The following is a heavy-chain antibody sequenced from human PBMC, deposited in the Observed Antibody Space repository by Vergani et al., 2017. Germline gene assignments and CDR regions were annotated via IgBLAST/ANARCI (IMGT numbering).Heavy chain of an antibody. V-gene: IGHV1-69*13. J-gene: IGHJ5*02. CDR1: GGTFSSCA. CDR2: IIPIFGTA. D-gene: IGHD3-10*01. CDR3: ARDGSGSYYNGPTGWFDP. Sequence: QVQLVQSGAEVKKPGSSVKVSCKASGGTFSSCAISWVRQAPGQGLEWMGRIIPIFGTANYAQKFQGRVTITADESTSTAYMELSSLRSEDTAVYYCARDGSGSYYNGPTGWFDPWGQGTLVTVSS.